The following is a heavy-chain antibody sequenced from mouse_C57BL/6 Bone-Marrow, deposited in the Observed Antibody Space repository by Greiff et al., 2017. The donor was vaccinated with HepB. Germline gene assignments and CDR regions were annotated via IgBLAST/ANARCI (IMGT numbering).Heavy chain of an antibody. CDR2: IYPRSGNT. CDR3: ARRGWFDY. CDR1: GYTFTSYG. V-gene: IGHV1-81*01. J-gene: IGHJ3*01. Sequence: VKLMESGAELARPGASVKLSCKASGYTFTSYGISWVKQRTGQGLEWIGEIYPRSGNTYYNEKFKGKATLTADKSSSTAYMELRSLTSEDSAVYFCARRGWFDYWGQGTLVTVSA.